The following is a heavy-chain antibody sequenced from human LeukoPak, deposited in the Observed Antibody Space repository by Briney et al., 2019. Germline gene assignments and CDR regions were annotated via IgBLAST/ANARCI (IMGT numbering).Heavy chain of an antibody. CDR3: VRVALYYYDSESYYFFEH. J-gene: IGHJ4*02. CDR1: GFSFSDTW. V-gene: IGHV3-74*01. D-gene: IGHD3-10*01. CDR2: IRNDGSDT. Sequence: PGGSLRLSCAASGFSFSDTWMHWVRQAPGKGLVWVSRIRNDGSDTRYAESVKGRFTISRDNAKNTLYLQMNTLRVEDTAIYYCVRVALYYYDSESYYFFEHWGQGTPVTASS.